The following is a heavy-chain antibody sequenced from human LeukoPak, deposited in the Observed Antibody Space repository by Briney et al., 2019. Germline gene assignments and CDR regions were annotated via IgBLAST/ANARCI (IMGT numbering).Heavy chain of an antibody. V-gene: IGHV4-61*02. CDR1: GGSISSGSYY. Sequence: SETLSLTCTVSGGSISSGSYYWSWIRQPAGKGLEWIGRIYTSGSTNYNPSLKSRVTISVDTSKNRFSLKLSSVTAAASAVSYCARLYHLSTRFGEPVGGKWTTVTVSS. CDR3: ARLYHLSTRFGEPV. D-gene: IGHD3-10*01. CDR2: IYTSGST. J-gene: IGHJ6*04.